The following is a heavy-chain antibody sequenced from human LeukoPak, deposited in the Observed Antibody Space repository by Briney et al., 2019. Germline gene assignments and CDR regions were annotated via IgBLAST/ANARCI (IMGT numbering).Heavy chain of an antibody. CDR3: ARCMSELDYGDYAYYYHMDV. CDR1: GDSLTSGIRY. D-gene: IGHD4-17*01. J-gene: IGHJ6*04. V-gene: IGHV4-61*09. Sequence: TLSLTCTVSGDSLTSGIRYWSWIRQPAGKGLEWIGHFYSSTRTTYNPSLESRVTISGDTAKNQFSLKLDSVTAADTAVYFCARCMSELDYGDYAYYYHMDVWGKGTTVTVSS. CDR2: FYSSTRT.